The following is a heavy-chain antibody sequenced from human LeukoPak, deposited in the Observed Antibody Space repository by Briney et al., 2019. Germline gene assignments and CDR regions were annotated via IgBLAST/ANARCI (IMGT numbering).Heavy chain of an antibody. Sequence: GASVKVSCKASGYTFINYAINWGRQAPGQRPEWMGWINAGNGNTKYSQKFQGRVTITRDTSASTAYMELSSLRSEDTAVYYCAREAGLYYYYGMDVWGQGTTVTVSS. V-gene: IGHV1-3*01. CDR3: AREAGLYYYYGMDV. CDR2: INAGNGNT. CDR1: GYTFINYA. J-gene: IGHJ6*02. D-gene: IGHD3/OR15-3a*01.